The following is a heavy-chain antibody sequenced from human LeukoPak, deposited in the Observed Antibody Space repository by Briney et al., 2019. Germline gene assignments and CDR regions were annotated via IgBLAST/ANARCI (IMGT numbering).Heavy chain of an antibody. Sequence: GGSLRLSCVASEFIFSNHEMNWVCQAPGKGLEWVSSISGSSSYIYYADSVKGRFTISRDNPKNSLYLQMNSLRAEDTALYYCARDLATVKPGPDYWGQGTLVSVSS. CDR3: ARDLATVKPGPDY. CDR2: ISGSSSYI. V-gene: IGHV3-21*01. J-gene: IGHJ4*02. D-gene: IGHD4-11*01. CDR1: EFIFSNHE.